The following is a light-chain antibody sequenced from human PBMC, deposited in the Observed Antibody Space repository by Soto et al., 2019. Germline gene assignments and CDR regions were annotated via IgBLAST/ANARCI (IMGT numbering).Light chain of an antibody. Sequence: EIGLTQSPDTLSLSPGDRATLYCMASQSVRAYLAWYQQKPGQAPRLLIYDASNRATGIPASFSGIGSGTDFTLTISSLEPEDVTVYYCQQRSSWPLTCDGGTMVEIK. CDR3: QQRSSWPLT. CDR1: QSVRAY. V-gene: IGKV3-11*01. J-gene: IGKJ4*01. CDR2: DAS.